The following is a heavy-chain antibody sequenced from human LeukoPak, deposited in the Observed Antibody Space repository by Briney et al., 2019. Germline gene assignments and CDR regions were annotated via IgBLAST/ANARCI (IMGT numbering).Heavy chain of an antibody. V-gene: IGHV4-34*01. CDR1: GGSFSGYY. D-gene: IGHD5-18*01. J-gene: IGHJ4*02. CDR3: ARRHTAAVYFDY. CDR2: INHSGST. Sequence: PSETLSLTCAVYGGSFSGYYWSWIRQPPGKGLEWIGEINHSGSTNYNPSLKSRVTISVDTSKNQFSLKLSSVTAADTAVYYCARRHTAAVYFDYWGQGTLVTVSS.